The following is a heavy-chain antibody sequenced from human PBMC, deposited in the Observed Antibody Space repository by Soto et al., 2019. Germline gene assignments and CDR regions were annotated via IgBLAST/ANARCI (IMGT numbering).Heavy chain of an antibody. Sequence: EVQLVESGGGLVQPGRSLRLSCAASGFRFDDYALHWVRQAPGKGLEWVSGISYNSGSIGYADSVKGRFTISRDTAKNSLYLQMNSLRAEDTALYYCVKDIEENQRLYDAFDIWGQGTMVTVSS. CDR1: GFRFDDYA. D-gene: IGHD6-25*01. CDR2: ISYNSGSI. V-gene: IGHV3-9*01. J-gene: IGHJ3*02. CDR3: VKDIEENQRLYDAFDI.